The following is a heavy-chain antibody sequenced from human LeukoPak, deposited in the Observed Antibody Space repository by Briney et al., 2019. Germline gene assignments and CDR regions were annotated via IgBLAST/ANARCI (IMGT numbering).Heavy chain of an antibody. J-gene: IGHJ4*02. CDR3: AREPYAEEFDY. CDR1: GFTFSDYW. D-gene: IGHD4-17*01. CDR2: IKQDGSEK. V-gene: IGHV3-7*04. Sequence: PGGSLRLSCAASGFTFSDYWMSWVRQAPGKGLEWVANIKQDGSEKYYVDSAKGRFTISRDNAKNSLYLQMNSLRAEDTAVYYCAREPYAEEFDYWGQGTLVTVSS.